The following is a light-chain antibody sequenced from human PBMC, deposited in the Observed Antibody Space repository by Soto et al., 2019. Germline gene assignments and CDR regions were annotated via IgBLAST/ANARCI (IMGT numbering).Light chain of an antibody. Sequence: QPVLTQSPSASASLGASVKLTCTLSSGHSNYAIAWHQQQPEKGPRYLMKLNSDGSHTKGDGIPDRFSGSSSGAERYLTISSLQSEDEAYYYCLTWGTGIWVFGGGTKLTVL. CDR3: LTWGTGIWV. CDR1: SGHSNYA. CDR2: LNSDGSH. V-gene: IGLV4-69*01. J-gene: IGLJ3*02.